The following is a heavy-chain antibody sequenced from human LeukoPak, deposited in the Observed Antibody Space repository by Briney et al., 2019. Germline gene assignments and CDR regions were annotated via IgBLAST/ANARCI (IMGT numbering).Heavy chain of an antibody. V-gene: IGHV4-59*08. CDR3: ARRVIESAVISERNWFDH. D-gene: IGHD3-3*02. J-gene: IGHJ5*02. CDR2: IHYTGRT. CDR1: GDSISSYF. Sequence: SETLSLTCPVSGDSISSYFWSWIRQPPGKGLEWIGSIHYTGRTNYNPSLKSRVTISVDTTTNQFSLKLSSVTAADTAVYYCARRVIESAVISERNWFDHWGQGTLVTVSS.